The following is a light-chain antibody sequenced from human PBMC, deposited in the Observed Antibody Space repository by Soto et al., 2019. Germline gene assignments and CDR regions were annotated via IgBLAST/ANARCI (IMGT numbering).Light chain of an antibody. V-gene: IGKV1-5*03. CDR2: KAS. CDR3: QQYSSSPWT. J-gene: IGKJ1*01. CDR1: QSLDTW. Sequence: DIQMTQSPSTLSASVGDRVTITCRASQSLDTWLTWYQQKPGKAPKLLIYKASSLEGGVPSRFSGSGSGTEFTLTISSLQPDDFATYYCQQYSSSPWTFGQGTKVEVK.